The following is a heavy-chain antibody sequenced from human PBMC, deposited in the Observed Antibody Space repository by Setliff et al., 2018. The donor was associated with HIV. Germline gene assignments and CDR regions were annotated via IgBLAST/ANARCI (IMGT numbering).Heavy chain of an antibody. CDR1: GYSFTNYY. D-gene: IGHD1-26*01. V-gene: IGHV1-46*01. CDR3: ARGFPGGTYGFGY. J-gene: IGHJ4*02. CDR2: INPSSGDT. Sequence: ASVKVSCKASGYSFTNYYIHWVRQAPGQGLEWMGVINPSSGDTLYAQNFQGRVTVTRDTSTSTVYMDLSSLRFEDTAVYYCARGFPGGTYGFGYWGQGTLVTVSS.